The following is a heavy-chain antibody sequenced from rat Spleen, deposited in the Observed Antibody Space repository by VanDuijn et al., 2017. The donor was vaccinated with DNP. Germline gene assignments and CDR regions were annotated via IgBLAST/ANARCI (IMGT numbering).Heavy chain of an antibody. Sequence: EVQLQESGPGLVKPSQSLSLTCSVTGYSITSNYWGWIRKFPGNKMEWIGQISYNGSTGYNPSLKSRISITSDTSTNQYFLQLHSVSTEDTAKYYCARCNIGTTTLDYLGQGVMVTVSS. D-gene: IGHD1-5*01. CDR2: ISYNGST. CDR3: ARCNIGTTTLDY. J-gene: IGHJ2*01. V-gene: IGHV3-1*01. CDR1: GYSITSNY.